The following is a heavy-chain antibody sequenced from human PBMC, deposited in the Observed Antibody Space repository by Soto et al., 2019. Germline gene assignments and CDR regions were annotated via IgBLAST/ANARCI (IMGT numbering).Heavy chain of an antibody. J-gene: IGHJ4*02. V-gene: IGHV4-31*03. CDR2: IYYSGST. CDR3: ARDNCSGGSCYGGLGY. D-gene: IGHD2-15*01. Sequence: QVQLQESGPGLVKPSPTLSLTCTVSGGSISSGGYYWSWIRQHPGKGLEWIGYIYYSGSTYYNPSLKSRVTISVDTSKNQFSLKLSSVTAADTAVYYCARDNCSGGSCYGGLGYWGQGTLVTVSS. CDR1: GGSISSGGYY.